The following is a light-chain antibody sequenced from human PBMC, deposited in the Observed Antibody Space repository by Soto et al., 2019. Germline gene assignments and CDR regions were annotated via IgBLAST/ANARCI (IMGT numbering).Light chain of an antibody. V-gene: IGKV1-39*01. Sequence: DIQMTQSPSSLSASVGDRVTITCRAGQYIGRYLNWYQQKPGKAPKLLIYAASSLHSGVPSRFSGSGSGTDFTLSISSLQPEDFATYSCQQTYRTPLTFGGGTKVEIK. J-gene: IGKJ4*01. CDR2: AAS. CDR1: QYIGRY. CDR3: QQTYRTPLT.